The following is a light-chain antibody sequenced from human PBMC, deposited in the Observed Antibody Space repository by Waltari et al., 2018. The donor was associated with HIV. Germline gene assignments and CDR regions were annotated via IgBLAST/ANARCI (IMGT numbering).Light chain of an antibody. J-gene: IGKJ5*01. CDR1: QSVLFSSNNKNY. CDR2: WAS. CDR3: QQYYNIPPT. Sequence: DIVMTQSPDSLGVSLGERATINCKSSQSVLFSSNNKNYLSWYQQKPGQPPKLLIYWASTRESGVPDRFSDSGSGTDFTLTISSLQAEDVAVYYCQQYYNIPPTFGQGTRLEIK. V-gene: IGKV4-1*01.